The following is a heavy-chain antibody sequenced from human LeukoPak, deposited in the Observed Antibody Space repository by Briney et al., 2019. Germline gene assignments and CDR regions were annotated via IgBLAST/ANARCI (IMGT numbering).Heavy chain of an antibody. CDR3: ARAHGAGGLGYYYMDV. V-gene: IGHV3-23*01. Sequence: GGTLRLSCAASGVTFSSYGMSWVRQAPGKGLEWVSALSGGGGSTYYADSGKGRFTISRDNAKKSLYLQMNSLRAEDTALYYCARAHGAGGLGYYYMDVWGEGTTVTISS. J-gene: IGHJ6*03. CDR1: GVTFSSYG. CDR2: LSGGGGST. D-gene: IGHD6-19*01.